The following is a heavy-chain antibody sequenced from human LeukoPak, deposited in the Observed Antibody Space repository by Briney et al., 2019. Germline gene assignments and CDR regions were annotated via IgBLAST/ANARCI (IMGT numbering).Heavy chain of an antibody. J-gene: IGHJ4*02. Sequence: GGSLRLSCAASGFTFSSYAMSWVRQAPGKGLEWVSAISGSGGSTYYADSVKGRFTISRDNSKNTLYLQMSSLRAEDTAVYYCAKGGRGVTDNYYFDYWGQGTLVTVSS. CDR1: GFTFSSYA. V-gene: IGHV3-23*01. CDR3: AKGGRGVTDNYYFDY. D-gene: IGHD1-1*01. CDR2: ISGSGGST.